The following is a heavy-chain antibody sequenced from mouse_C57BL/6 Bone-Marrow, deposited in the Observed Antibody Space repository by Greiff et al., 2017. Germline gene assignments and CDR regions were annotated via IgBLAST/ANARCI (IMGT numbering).Heavy chain of an antibody. Sequence: QAQLKQSGAELVRPGASVKLSCKASGYTFTDYYINWVKQRPGQGLEWIARIYPGSGNTYYNEKFKGKATLTAEKSSSTAYMQLSSLTSEDSAVYFCARYPGDYYAMDYWGQGTSVTVSS. CDR3: ARYPGDYYAMDY. J-gene: IGHJ4*01. CDR2: IYPGSGNT. V-gene: IGHV1-76*01. CDR1: GYTFTDYY.